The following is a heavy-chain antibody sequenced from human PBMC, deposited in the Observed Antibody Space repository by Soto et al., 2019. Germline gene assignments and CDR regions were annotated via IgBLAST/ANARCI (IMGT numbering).Heavy chain of an antibody. CDR1: GGSISSYY. CDR3: ARSSPDYDFWSGYYFVPWFDP. Sequence: PSETLSLTCTVSGGSISSYYWSWIRQPPGKGLEWIGYTYYSGSTNYNPSLKSRVTISVDTSKNQFSLKLSSVTAADTAVYYCARSSPDYDFWSGYYFVPWFDPWGQGTLVTVSS. CDR2: TYYSGST. D-gene: IGHD3-3*01. J-gene: IGHJ5*02. V-gene: IGHV4-59*01.